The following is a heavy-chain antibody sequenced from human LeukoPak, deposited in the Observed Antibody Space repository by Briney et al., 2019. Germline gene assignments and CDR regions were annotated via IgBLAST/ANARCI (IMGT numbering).Heavy chain of an antibody. D-gene: IGHD3-22*01. V-gene: IGHV1-2*02. CDR3: ARGGQDSGVYSRNAFNI. Sequence: GASVKVSCKASGYTFTGYYMHWVRQAPGQGLEWMGWINPNSGGTNYAQKFQGRVTMTRDTSISTAYMELSRLRSDDTAVYYCARGGQDSGVYSRNAFNIWGRGTMVTVSS. CDR2: INPNSGGT. CDR1: GYTFTGYY. J-gene: IGHJ3*02.